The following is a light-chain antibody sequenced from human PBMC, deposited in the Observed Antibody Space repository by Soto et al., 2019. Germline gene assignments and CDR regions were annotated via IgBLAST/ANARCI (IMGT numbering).Light chain of an antibody. V-gene: IGKV1-39*01. J-gene: IGKJ1*01. CDR2: AAS. Sequence: DIQMTQSPPSLSASVGDTITITCRARQTISTYLDWYQVTPGKAPKILIYAASTLQDGVPSRFSGSGSGTYFTLTINSLQPEDSATYYCQQNYNLPPCTFGQGTKVEIK. CDR1: QTISTY. CDR3: QQNYNLPPCT.